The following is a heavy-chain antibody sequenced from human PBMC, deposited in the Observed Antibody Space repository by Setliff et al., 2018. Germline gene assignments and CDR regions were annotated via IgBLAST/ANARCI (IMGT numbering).Heavy chain of an antibody. D-gene: IGHD5-12*01. CDR2: IYHTGSP. CDR1: GGSISGYY. J-gene: IGHJ4*02. Sequence: SETLSLTCTVSGGSISGYYWSWIRQPPGKGLEWIGNIYHTGSPSYSPSLRSRGTISVDTSKNKFSLSLSSVTAADTAVYYCARGGYNGYAVFDDWGQGALVTVSS. CDR3: ARGGYNGYAVFDD. V-gene: IGHV4-59*01.